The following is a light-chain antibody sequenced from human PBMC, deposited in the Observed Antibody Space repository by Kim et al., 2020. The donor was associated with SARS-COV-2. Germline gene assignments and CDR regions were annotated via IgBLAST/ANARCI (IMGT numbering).Light chain of an antibody. J-gene: IGLJ3*02. CDR1: SRDVGGYTY. CDR3: SSYTSSTTLV. CDR2: DAS. Sequence: QSALTQPASVSGSPGQSITISCTGTSRDVGGYTYISWYQQHPGKAPKLMMYDASNRPSGVSNRFSGSKSGNTASLTISGLQAEDEADYYCSSYTSSTTLVFGGGTQLTVL. V-gene: IGLV2-14*03.